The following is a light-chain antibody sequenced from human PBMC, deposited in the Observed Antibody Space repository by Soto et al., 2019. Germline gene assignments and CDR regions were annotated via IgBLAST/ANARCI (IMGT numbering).Light chain of an antibody. Sequence: DIHIAHPPSTPSSSIRVRVSLASLASQNIGRWLAWYQKKKGTAPNLMIYHASNLRGGVPSRFSGGGSGTVSTLTISSLQPDDIAPYSCQQYNSYSWTFGQGTKVDIK. V-gene: IGKV1-5*01. CDR3: QQYNSYSWT. J-gene: IGKJ1*01. CDR2: HAS. CDR1: QNIGRW.